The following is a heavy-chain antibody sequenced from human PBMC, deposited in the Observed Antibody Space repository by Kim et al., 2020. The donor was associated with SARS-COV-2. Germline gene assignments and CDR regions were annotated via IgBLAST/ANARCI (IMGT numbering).Heavy chain of an antibody. V-gene: IGHV6-1*01. CDR2: TYYRSKWFN. CDR3: ANGGSGLGGMNV. J-gene: IGHJ6*02. Sequence: SQTLSLTCAISGDSVSSNNAAWNWIRQSPSRGLEWLGRTYYRSKWFNDYALSVKSRITIKPDTSKNHFSLQLSSVTPEDTAVYYCANGGSGLGGMNVWGQGPTVTVSS. CDR1: GDSVSSNNAA. D-gene: IGHD3-16*01.